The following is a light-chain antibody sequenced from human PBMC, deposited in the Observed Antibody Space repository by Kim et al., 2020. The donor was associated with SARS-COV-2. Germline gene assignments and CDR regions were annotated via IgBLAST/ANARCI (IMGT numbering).Light chain of an antibody. CDR2: AAS. Sequence: ASVRDRVTMTCRASHDITNYLVWIQQKPGEAPRSLIYAASTLRGGVSSRFSGSGSGTEFTLTISYLQPEDFATCYCLYYNNDPPTFGQGTKVDIK. CDR1: HDITNY. J-gene: IGKJ2*01. V-gene: IGKV1-16*01. CDR3: LYYNNDPPT.